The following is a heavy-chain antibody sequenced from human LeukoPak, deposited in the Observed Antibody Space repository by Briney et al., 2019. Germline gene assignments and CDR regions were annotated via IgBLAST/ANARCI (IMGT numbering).Heavy chain of an antibody. D-gene: IGHD6-19*01. V-gene: IGHV3-74*01. CDR1: GFTFSTYW. J-gene: IGHJ6*03. CDR2: INRDASSI. Sequence: GGSLRLSCAASGFTFSTYWMHWVRQAPGKGLVWVSRINRDASSIAYADSVQGRFTISRDNAKNTLYLQMNSLRAEDTAVYYCARETAVAGIDYYYYMDVWGKGTTVTVSS. CDR3: ARETAVAGIDYYYYMDV.